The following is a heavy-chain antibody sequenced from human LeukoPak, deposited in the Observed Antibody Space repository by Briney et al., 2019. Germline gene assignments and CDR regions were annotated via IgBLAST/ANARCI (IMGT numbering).Heavy chain of an antibody. Sequence: ASVKVSCKASGYTFTSYYMHWVRQAPGQGLEWMGIINPSGGSTSYAQKFQGRVTLTRDTSTSTVYMELSSLRSEDTAVYYCARDLRGYSYYYGMDVWGQGTTVTVSS. V-gene: IGHV1-46*01. CDR2: INPSGGST. J-gene: IGHJ6*02. CDR1: GYTFTSYY. D-gene: IGHD5-12*01. CDR3: ARDLRGYSYYYGMDV.